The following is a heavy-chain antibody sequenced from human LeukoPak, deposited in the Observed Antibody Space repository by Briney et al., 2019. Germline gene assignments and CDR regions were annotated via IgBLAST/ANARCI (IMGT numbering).Heavy chain of an antibody. V-gene: IGHV3-53*01. Sequence: PGGSLRLSCAVSGFTVSNNYMSWVRQAPGKGLEWVSVIYSGGNTYYADSVRGRFTISRDNSKNTLYLQMNSLRVEDTGVYYCARDPGWLYFQQWGQGTLVTVSS. CDR3: ARDPGWLYFQQ. CDR1: GFTVSNNY. J-gene: IGHJ1*01. D-gene: IGHD6-19*01. CDR2: IYSGGNT.